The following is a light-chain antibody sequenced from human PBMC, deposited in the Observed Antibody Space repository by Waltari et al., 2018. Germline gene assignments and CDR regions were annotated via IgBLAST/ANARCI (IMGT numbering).Light chain of an antibody. CDR1: QSVNNY. CDR3: EQGYVTPRT. CDR2: GAS. Sequence: DIQMTQSPSSLSASVGDRVTITCRASQSVNNYLHWYQQKAGKAHKLLIYGASSLHSGVPSRFSGGGSGTDFTLTISGLQAEDFATYYCEQGYVTPRTFGQGTKLEI. J-gene: IGKJ2*01. V-gene: IGKV1-39*01.